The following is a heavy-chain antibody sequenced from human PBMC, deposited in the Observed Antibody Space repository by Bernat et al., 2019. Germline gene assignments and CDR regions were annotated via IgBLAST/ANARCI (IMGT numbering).Heavy chain of an antibody. J-gene: IGHJ6*02. D-gene: IGHD2-15*01. CDR2: IWYDGSNK. Sequence: QVQLVESGGGVVQPGRSLRLSCAASGFTFSSYGMHWVRQAPGKGLEWVAVIWYDGSNKYYADSVKGRFTISRDNSKNTLYLQMNSLRAEDTAVYYCARDHLYCSGGSGRWNYYGMDVWGQGTTVTVSS. CDR1: GFTFSSYG. V-gene: IGHV3-33*01. CDR3: ARDHLYCSGGSGRWNYYGMDV.